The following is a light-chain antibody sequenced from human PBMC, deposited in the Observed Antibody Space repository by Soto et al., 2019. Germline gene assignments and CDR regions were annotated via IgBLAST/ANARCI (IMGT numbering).Light chain of an antibody. CDR2: DVS. V-gene: IGLV2-11*01. CDR3: CSYAGSYTYV. Sequence: QSALTQPRSVSGSPGQSVTISCTGTSIEVGGSNYVSWYQQHPGKAPKLMIYDVSKRPSGVPDRCSGSKSGNTASLTISGLQAEDEADYYCCSYAGSYTYVFGTGTKLTVL. CDR1: SIEVGGSNY. J-gene: IGLJ1*01.